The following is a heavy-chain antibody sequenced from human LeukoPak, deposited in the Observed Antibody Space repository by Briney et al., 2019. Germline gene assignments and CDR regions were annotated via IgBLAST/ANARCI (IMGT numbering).Heavy chain of an antibody. Sequence: PSETLSLTCAVSGGSISSGGYSWSWIRQPPGKGLEWIGYIYHSGSTYYNPSLKSRVTISVDRSKNQFSLKLSSVTAADTAVYHCARGEGSGSYSPWGQGTLVTVSS. CDR2: IYHSGST. CDR3: ARGEGSGSYSP. D-gene: IGHD3-10*01. V-gene: IGHV4-30-2*01. CDR1: GGSISSGGYS. J-gene: IGHJ5*02.